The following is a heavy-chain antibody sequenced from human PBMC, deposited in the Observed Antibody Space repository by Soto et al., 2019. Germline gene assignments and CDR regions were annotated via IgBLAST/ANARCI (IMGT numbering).Heavy chain of an antibody. CDR1: GGSISSYY. CDR2: IYYSGST. CDR3: ATGGWENWFDP. D-gene: IGHD3-16*01. J-gene: IGHJ5*02. Sequence: SETLSLTCTVSGGSISSYYWSWIRQPPGKGLEWIGYIYYSGSTNYNPSLKSRVTISVDTSKNQFSLKLSSVTAADTAVYYCATGGWENWFDPWGQGTLVTVSS. V-gene: IGHV4-59*01.